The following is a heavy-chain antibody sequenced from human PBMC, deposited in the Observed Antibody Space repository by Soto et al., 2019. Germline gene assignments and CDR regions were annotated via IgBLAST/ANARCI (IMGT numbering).Heavy chain of an antibody. Sequence: PSETLSLTCAVSGGSISSSNWWSWVRQPPGKGLEWIGEIYHSGSTNYNPSLKSRVTISVDKSKNQFSLKLSSVTAADTAVYYCARDGSLVVVPAAIRDYYYGMDVWGKGPRSPSPQ. J-gene: IGHJ6*01. CDR1: GGSISSSNW. CDR2: IYHSGST. CDR3: ARDGSLVVVPAAIRDYYYGMDV. V-gene: IGHV4-4*02. D-gene: IGHD2-2*02.